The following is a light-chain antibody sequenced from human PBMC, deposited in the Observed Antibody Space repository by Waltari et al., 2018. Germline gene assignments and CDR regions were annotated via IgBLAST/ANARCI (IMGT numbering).Light chain of an antibody. CDR3: SSYTSRSTSV. V-gene: IGLV2-14*01. CDR1: SSDIGGFNY. Sequence: QSALTQPASVSGSPGQSITISCTGTSSDIGGFNYVSWYQQHPGKSPKLMIYDVNKRPSGVSNRFSVSKSGDTASLTISGLQAEDEAVYYCSSYTSRSTSVFGTGTKVTVL. CDR2: DVN. J-gene: IGLJ1*01.